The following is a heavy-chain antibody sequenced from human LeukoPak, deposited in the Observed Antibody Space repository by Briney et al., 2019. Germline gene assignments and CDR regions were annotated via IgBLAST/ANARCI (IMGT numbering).Heavy chain of an antibody. Sequence: PGGSLRLSCAASGFTFSNYAMTWVRQAPGKGLEWVSGISASGGTTYYADSVRGRFTISRDNSKNALYLQMNSLRAEDTAVYYCAKVDGSSWYVGVDYWGQGTLVTVSS. J-gene: IGHJ4*02. CDR1: GFTFSNYA. D-gene: IGHD6-13*01. V-gene: IGHV3-23*01. CDR2: ISASGGTT. CDR3: AKVDGSSWYVGVDY.